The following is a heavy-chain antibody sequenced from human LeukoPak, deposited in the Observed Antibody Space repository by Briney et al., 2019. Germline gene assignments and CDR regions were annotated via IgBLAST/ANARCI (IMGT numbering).Heavy chain of an antibody. CDR2: ISYDGSNK. CDR1: GFTFSSYS. Sequence: GGSLRLSCAASGFTFSSYSMNWVRQAPGKGLEWVAVISYDGSNKYYADSVKGRFTISRDNSKNTLYLQMNSLRAEDTAVYYCARDQGIAVAEGYGMDVWGQGTTVTVSS. V-gene: IGHV3-30*03. CDR3: ARDQGIAVAEGYGMDV. J-gene: IGHJ6*02. D-gene: IGHD6-19*01.